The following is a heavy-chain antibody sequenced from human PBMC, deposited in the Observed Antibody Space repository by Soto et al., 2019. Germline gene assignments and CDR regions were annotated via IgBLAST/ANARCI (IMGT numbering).Heavy chain of an antibody. Sequence: XESLKISWKGSGYSVTSYWISWVRQMPGKGLEWMGRIDPSDSYTNYSPSFQGHVTISADKSISTAYLQWSSLKASDTAMYYCARLRLGGGYGNYYYGMDVWGQGTTVTVSS. J-gene: IGHJ6*02. CDR1: GYSVTSYW. CDR3: ARLRLGGGYGNYYYGMDV. CDR2: IDPSDSYT. D-gene: IGHD3-16*01. V-gene: IGHV5-10-1*01.